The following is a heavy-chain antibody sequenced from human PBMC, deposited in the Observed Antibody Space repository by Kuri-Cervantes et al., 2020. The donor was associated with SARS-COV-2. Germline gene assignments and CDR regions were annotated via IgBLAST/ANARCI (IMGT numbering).Heavy chain of an antibody. Sequence: SVKVSCKASGGTFSSYAISWVRQAPGQGLEWMGGIIPIFGTANYAQKFQGRVTITADESTSTAYMELSSLRSEDTAVYHCAGLGYCSGGSCYYYYYGMDVWGQGTTVTVSS. CDR2: IIPIFGTA. D-gene: IGHD2-15*01. CDR3: AGLGYCSGGSCYYYYYGMDV. V-gene: IGHV1-69*13. J-gene: IGHJ6*02. CDR1: GGTFSSYA.